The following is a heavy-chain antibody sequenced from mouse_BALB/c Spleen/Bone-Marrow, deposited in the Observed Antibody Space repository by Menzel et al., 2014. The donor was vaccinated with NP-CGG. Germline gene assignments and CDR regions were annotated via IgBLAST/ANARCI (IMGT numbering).Heavy chain of an antibody. V-gene: IGHV14-3*02. CDR2: IDPANGNT. D-gene: IGHD2-14*01. Sequence: VQLQQSGAELVKPGASVRLSCTASGFNIKDTYLHRVKQRPEQGLEWIGRIDPANGNTKYDPKFQGKATITADTSSNTAYLQLSSLTSEDTAVYYCASYRYDWYFDVWGAGTTVTVSS. CDR1: GFNIKDTY. J-gene: IGHJ1*01. CDR3: ASYRYDWYFDV.